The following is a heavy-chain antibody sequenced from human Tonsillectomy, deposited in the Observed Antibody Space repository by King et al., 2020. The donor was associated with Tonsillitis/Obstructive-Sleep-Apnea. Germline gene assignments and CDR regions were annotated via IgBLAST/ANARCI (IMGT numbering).Heavy chain of an antibody. J-gene: IGHJ5*02. V-gene: IGHV3-30*04. CDR2: ISYDGSNK. D-gene: IGHD6-19*01. CDR3: ARDQELKQWLAPWFDT. CDR1: GFIFSNYT. Sequence: QLVQSGGGVVQPGRSMRLSCAASGFIFSNYTMHWVRQAPGKGLDWVAVISYDGSNKYYADSVKGRFTISRDNSKNTLYLQMHFLRTEDSAVFYCARDQELKQWLAPWFDTWGQGTLVTVSS.